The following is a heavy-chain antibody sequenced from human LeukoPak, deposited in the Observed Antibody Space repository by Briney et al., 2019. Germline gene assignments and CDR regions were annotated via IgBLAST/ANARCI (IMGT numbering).Heavy chain of an antibody. CDR1: GGTSSSYA. J-gene: IGHJ4*02. Sequence: GASVKVSCKASGGTSSSYAISWVRQAPGQGLKWMGGIIPIFGTANYAQKFQGRVTITTDESTSTAYMELSSLRSEDTAVYYCAREGSSVSFDYWGQGTLVTVSS. D-gene: IGHD6-6*01. CDR3: AREGSSVSFDY. CDR2: IIPIFGTA. V-gene: IGHV1-69*05.